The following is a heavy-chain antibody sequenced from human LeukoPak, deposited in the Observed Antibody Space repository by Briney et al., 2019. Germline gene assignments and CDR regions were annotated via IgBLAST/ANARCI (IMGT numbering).Heavy chain of an antibody. V-gene: IGHV3-23*01. J-gene: IGHJ4*02. Sequence: GGSLRLSCAASGFTFSIYAMSWVRQAPGKGLEWVSGITGIGSSTYYADSVKGRFTISRDSSKHTLYLQMNSLRADDTAVYYCARRAGAYSHPYDYWGQGTLVTVSS. CDR3: ARRAGAYSHPYDY. CDR1: GFTFSIYA. CDR2: ITGIGSST. D-gene: IGHD4/OR15-4a*01.